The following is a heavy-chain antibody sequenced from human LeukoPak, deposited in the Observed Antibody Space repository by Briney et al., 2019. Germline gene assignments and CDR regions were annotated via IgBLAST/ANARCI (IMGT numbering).Heavy chain of an antibody. CDR2: INTDDSSI. CDR3: ARGPSAGGYDYVWGSYRYTGQDY. CDR1: GFTFSDYW. V-gene: IGHV3-74*01. Sequence: GGSLRLSCAASGFTFSDYWMHWVRQAPGKGLVWVSRINTDDSSITYADSVKGRFTISRDNSKNTLYLQMNSLRAEDTAVYYCARGPSAGGYDYVWGSYRYTGQDYWGQGTLVTVSS. J-gene: IGHJ4*02. D-gene: IGHD3-16*02.